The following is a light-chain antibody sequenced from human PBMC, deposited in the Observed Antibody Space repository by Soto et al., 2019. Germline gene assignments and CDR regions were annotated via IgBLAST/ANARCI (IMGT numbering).Light chain of an antibody. J-gene: IGKJ4*01. Sequence: IVMTQSPATLSVSPGERATLSCRASQSVSTNLAWYQQKPGQAPRLLIYGASTRATGIPARFSGSGSGTDFTLTISSLQSEGFAVYYCQQYNNWAPLTFGGGTKVEIK. CDR2: GAS. CDR1: QSVSTN. CDR3: QQYNNWAPLT. V-gene: IGKV3-15*01.